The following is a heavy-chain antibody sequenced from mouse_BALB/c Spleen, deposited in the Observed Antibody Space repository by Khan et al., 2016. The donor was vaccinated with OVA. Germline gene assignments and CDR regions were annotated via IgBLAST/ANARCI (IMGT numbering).Heavy chain of an antibody. V-gene: IGHV1S81*02. CDR3: AITPGYPMYY. J-gene: IGHJ4*01. CDR1: GYTFTSYW. CDR2: INPSNGRT. Sequence: QVQLQQPGAELVKPGASVKLSCKASGYTFTSYWMHWVKQRPGQGLEWIGEINPSNGRTNYNEKFKSKATLTVDKSSSTAYMQRSSLTSEDSAVYYCAITPGYPMYYWGQGTSVTVSS.